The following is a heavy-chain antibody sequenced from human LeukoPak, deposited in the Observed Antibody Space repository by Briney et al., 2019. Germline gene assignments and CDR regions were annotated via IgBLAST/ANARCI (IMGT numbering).Heavy chain of an antibody. V-gene: IGHV4-59*08. CDR3: ARAYYYDSSGWFDY. Sequence: PSETLSLTCTVSGGSISSYYRSWIRQPPGKGLEWIGYIYYSGSTNYNPSLKSRVTISVDTSKNQFSLKLSSVTAADTAVYYCARAYYYDSSGWFDYWGQGTLVTVSS. CDR1: GGSISSYY. CDR2: IYYSGST. D-gene: IGHD3-22*01. J-gene: IGHJ4*02.